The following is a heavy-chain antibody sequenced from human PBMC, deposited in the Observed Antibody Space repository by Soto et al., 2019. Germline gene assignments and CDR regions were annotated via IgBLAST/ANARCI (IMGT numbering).Heavy chain of an antibody. D-gene: IGHD3-22*01. CDR1: GASVSNGY. V-gene: IGHV4-59*02. CDR2: MYFGGSF. CDR3: AMSYDDTTGFAVDP. Sequence: SETLSLTCTVSGASVSNGYWSWIRQPPGKGLEWIGFMYFGGSFNYNPSLTGRVTISVETSKNQFSMKVTSVTAADTAVYYCAMSYDDTTGFAVDPWGQGTLVIVAS. J-gene: IGHJ5*02.